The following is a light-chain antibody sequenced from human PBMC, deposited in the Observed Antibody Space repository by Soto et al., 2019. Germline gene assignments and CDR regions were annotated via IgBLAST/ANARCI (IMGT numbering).Light chain of an antibody. V-gene: IGLV1-51*01. CDR2: DKN. CDR1: SSNIGNNY. Sequence: QSVLTQPPSVSAAPGRNVTISCSGSSSNIGNNYVSWYQHLPGTAPKLLIYDKNKRPSGIPDRFSGSKSGTSATLGITGLQTGDEADYYCGTWDTSLSALVFGGGTKLTVL. CDR3: GTWDTSLSALV. J-gene: IGLJ2*01.